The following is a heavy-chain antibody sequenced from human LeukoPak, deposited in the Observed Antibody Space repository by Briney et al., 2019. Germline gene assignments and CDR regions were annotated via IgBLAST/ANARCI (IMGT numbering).Heavy chain of an antibody. CDR3: AKDLWSGLGAFDI. V-gene: IGHV3-23*01. Sequence: GSLILSFAASGFPFSSYAMSWVRPAPGKGPAGVSVSSVSGGRRYYSDSVKGRFTISTDNSKNTLYLQMRSLRAEETAVYYCAKDLWSGLGAFDIWGQGTMLTVSS. CDR2: SSVSGGRR. CDR1: GFPFSSYA. D-gene: IGHD3-3*01. J-gene: IGHJ3*02.